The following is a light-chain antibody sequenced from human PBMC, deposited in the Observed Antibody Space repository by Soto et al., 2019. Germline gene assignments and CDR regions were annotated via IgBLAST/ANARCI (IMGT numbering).Light chain of an antibody. Sequence: QSALTQPASVSGSPGQSTTISCSGTISDVGGNNYVSWYQHHPGKAPKVIIYEVRKWPSGVSNRFSGSKSGNTASLTISGLQAEDEADYYCSSYTSSGTWVFGGGTKVTV. J-gene: IGLJ3*02. CDR2: EVR. V-gene: IGLV2-14*01. CDR1: ISDVGGNNY. CDR3: SSYTSSGTWV.